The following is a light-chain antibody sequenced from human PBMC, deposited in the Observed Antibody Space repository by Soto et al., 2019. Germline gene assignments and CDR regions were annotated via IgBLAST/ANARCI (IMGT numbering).Light chain of an antibody. Sequence: DIVMTQSPATLSVSAGERATLSCRASQSVSYNLAWYQQKPGQAPRLLVYGLSTRATGIPARFSSSGSGTEFTLTISSMQSEDFAIYYCQQYNAWPRTFGPGTRVDFK. CDR3: QQYNAWPRT. CDR2: GLS. V-gene: IGKV3D-15*01. J-gene: IGKJ3*01. CDR1: QSVSYN.